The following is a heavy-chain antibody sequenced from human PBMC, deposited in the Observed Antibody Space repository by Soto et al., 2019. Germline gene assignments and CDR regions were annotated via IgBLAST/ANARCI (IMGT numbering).Heavy chain of an antibody. CDR1: GGPISSSSYY. D-gene: IGHD1-1*01. V-gene: IGHV4-39*01. CDR3: ARPEQFYYYGMDV. Sequence: QLQLQESGPGLVKPSETLSLTCTLSGGPISSSSYYRGWIRQPPGKGLEWIGSIYYSGSTYYNPSLKSRVTISVDTYKNQCSLTLSSVTAADTAVYYCARPEQFYYYGMDVWGQGTTVTVSS. CDR2: IYYSGST. J-gene: IGHJ6*02.